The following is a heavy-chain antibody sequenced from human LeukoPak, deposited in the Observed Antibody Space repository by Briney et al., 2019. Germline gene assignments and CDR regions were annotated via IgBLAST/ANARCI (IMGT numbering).Heavy chain of an antibody. CDR2: ILYSGTT. CDR3: ARRIIARGLGQENWFDP. D-gene: IGHD3-16*01. Sequence: SETLSLTCTVSGASVTSYYWNSIRQPPGKGLEWIVYILYSGTTNYNPSLNSRVTMSLDTYKNQFSLELSSVTAADTAVYYCARRIIARGLGQENWFDPWGQGILVTVSS. J-gene: IGHJ5*02. CDR1: GASVTSYY. V-gene: IGHV4-59*02.